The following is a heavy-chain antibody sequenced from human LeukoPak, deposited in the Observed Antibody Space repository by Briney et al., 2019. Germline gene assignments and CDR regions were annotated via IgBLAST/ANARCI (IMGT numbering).Heavy chain of an antibody. J-gene: IGHJ4*02. V-gene: IGHV4-59*08. Sequence: ASETLSLTCAVYGESFGGYYWTWIRQPPGKGLEWIGYIYYSGSTNYNPSLKSRVTISVDTSKNQFSLNLSSVTAADTAVYYCAGGVTIVRGTSKHFDYWGQGTLVTVSS. CDR2: IYYSGST. CDR1: GESFGGYY. CDR3: AGGVTIVRGTSKHFDY. D-gene: IGHD3-10*01.